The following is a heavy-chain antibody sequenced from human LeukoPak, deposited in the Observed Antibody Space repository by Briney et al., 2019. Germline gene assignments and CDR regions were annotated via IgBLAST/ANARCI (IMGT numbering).Heavy chain of an antibody. CDR1: GGSISSGDYY. V-gene: IGHV4-30-4*01. CDR3: ASLARGYCSGGSCYYFDY. D-gene: IGHD2-15*01. Sequence: SETLSLTCTVSGGSISSGDYYWSWIRQPPGKGLEWIRYIYYSGSTYYNPSLKSRVTISVDTSKNQFSLKLSSVTAADTAVYYCASLARGYCSGGSCYYFDYWGQGTLVTVSS. CDR2: IYYSGST. J-gene: IGHJ4*02.